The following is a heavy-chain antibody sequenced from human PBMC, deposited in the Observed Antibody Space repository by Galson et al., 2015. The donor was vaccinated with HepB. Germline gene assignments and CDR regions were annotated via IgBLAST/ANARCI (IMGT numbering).Heavy chain of an antibody. CDR1: GGTFSSYA. J-gene: IGHJ6*03. V-gene: IGHV1-69*13. D-gene: IGHD2-2*01. Sequence: SVKVSCKASGGTFSSYAISWVRQAPGQGLEWMGGIIPIFGTANYAQKFQGRVTITADESTSTAYMELSSLRSEDTAVYYCARDGGVVPAANRPDAGYEGWKYYYYYYMDVWGKGTTVTVSS. CDR3: ARDGGVVPAANRPDAGYEGWKYYYYYYMDV. CDR2: IIPIFGTA.